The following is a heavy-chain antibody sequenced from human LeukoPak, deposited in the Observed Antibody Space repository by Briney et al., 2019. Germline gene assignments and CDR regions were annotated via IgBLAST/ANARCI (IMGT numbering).Heavy chain of an antibody. CDR2: MNPDTGST. V-gene: IGHV1-8*03. D-gene: IGHD3/OR15-3a*01. J-gene: IGHJ3*02. CDR3: ARRGLVAGIYDLVYGFDI. Sequence: ASVKVSCKADGYSFTSFHINWVRQAPGLGPEWMGWMNPDTGSTGFAQKFQGRLTISQSSSIDTVYMELNSLTSEDTAVYYCARRGLVAGIYDLVYGFDIWGQGTMVTVSS. CDR1: GYSFTSFH.